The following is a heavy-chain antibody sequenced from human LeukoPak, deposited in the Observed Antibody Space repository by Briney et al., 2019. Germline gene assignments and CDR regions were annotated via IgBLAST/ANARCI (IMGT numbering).Heavy chain of an antibody. J-gene: IGHJ6*03. V-gene: IGHV4-4*07. CDR3: ARGVDTAMGHYYYYYYMDV. D-gene: IGHD5-18*01. Sequence: SETLSLTCTVSGGSISSYYWSWIRQPAGKGLEWIGRIYTSGSTNYNPSLKSRVTMSVDTSKNQFSLKLSSVTAADTAVYYCARGVDTAMGHYYYYYYMDVWGKGTTVTVSS. CDR1: GGSISSYY. CDR2: IYTSGST.